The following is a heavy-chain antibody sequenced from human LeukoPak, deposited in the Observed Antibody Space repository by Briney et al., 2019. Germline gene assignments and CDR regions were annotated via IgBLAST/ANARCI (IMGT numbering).Heavy chain of an antibody. D-gene: IGHD3-16*02. CDR3: ARGFGGSYRYLDY. CDR2: ISASGGST. J-gene: IGHJ4*02. CDR1: GITFSNCA. V-gene: IGHV3-23*01. Sequence: GGSLRLSCATSGITFSNCAMSWVRQAPGEGLEWVSTISASGGSTYYADSVKGRFTTSRDNSKNTVYLQMSSLRAEDTAVYFCARGFGGSYRYLDYWGQGTLVTVSS.